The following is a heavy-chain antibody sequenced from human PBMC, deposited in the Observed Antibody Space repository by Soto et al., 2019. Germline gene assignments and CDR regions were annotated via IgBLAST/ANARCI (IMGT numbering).Heavy chain of an antibody. CDR1: GESISSSSSY. D-gene: IGHD2-21*02. J-gene: IGHJ4*02. CDR3: ARQRTTVVTQAYFDH. V-gene: IGHV4-39*01. Sequence: PSETLSLTCIASGESISSSSSYWGWIRQPPGKGLEWIGSIYYSGRTYYNPSFKSRVTISIDTSKNQFYLKLSSVTATDTAVYYCARQRTTVVTQAYFDHWGQVALLTVSS. CDR2: IYYSGRT.